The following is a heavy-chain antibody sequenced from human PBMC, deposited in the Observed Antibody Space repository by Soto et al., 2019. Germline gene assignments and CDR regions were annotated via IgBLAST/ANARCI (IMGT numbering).Heavy chain of an antibody. CDR3: ARHPKDGYNRLDFDY. V-gene: IGHV4-39*01. J-gene: IGHJ4*02. CDR1: GGSISSSSYY. CDR2: IYYSGST. D-gene: IGHD5-12*01. Sequence: QLQLQESGPGLVKPSETLSLTCTVSGGSISSSSYYWGWIRQPPGKGLEWIGSIYYSGSTYYNPSLKSRVTISVDTSKNQFSLKLSSVTAADTAVYYCARHPKDGYNRLDFDYWGQGTLVTVSS.